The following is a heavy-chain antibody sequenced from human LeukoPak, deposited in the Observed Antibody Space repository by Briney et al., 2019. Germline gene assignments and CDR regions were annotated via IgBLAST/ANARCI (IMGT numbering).Heavy chain of an antibody. J-gene: IGHJ3*01. CDR3: ANSRSLTTGAFDV. CDR2: ISWNSVGI. Sequence: PGRSLRLPCAASGFTFDDYAMHWVRQAPGKGLEWISCISWNSVGIGYADSVKGRFTISRDNAKNSLYLQLNSLTAEDTAFYYCANSRSLTTGAFDVWGQGTMVTVSS. V-gene: IGHV3-9*01. CDR1: GFTFDDYA. D-gene: IGHD1-1*01.